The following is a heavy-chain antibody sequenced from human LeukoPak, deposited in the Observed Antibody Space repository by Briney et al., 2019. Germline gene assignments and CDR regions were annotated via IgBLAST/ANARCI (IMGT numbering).Heavy chain of an antibody. D-gene: IGHD3-10*01. Sequence: GGSLRLSCAASGFTFSSYAMHWVRQAPGKGLEWVAVISYDGSNKYYADSVKGRFTISRDNSKNTLYLQMNSLRAEDTAVYYCAREGLSGINFDYWGQGTLVTVSS. CDR1: GFTFSSYA. CDR2: ISYDGSNK. V-gene: IGHV3-30-3*01. J-gene: IGHJ4*02. CDR3: AREGLSGINFDY.